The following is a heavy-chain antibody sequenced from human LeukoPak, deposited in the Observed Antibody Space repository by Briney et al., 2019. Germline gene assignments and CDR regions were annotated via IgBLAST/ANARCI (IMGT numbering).Heavy chain of an antibody. CDR3: VRRMATADDY. D-gene: IGHD6-13*01. Sequence: PGGSLRLSCAASGFTFSSYWMYWVRQVPGKGLVWVSRISTDGSSTTYADSVKGRFIISRDNAKNTLYLQMNSLRADDTAVYYCVRRMATADDYWGQGTLVTVSS. CDR1: GFTFSSYW. CDR2: ISTDGSST. V-gene: IGHV3-74*01. J-gene: IGHJ4*02.